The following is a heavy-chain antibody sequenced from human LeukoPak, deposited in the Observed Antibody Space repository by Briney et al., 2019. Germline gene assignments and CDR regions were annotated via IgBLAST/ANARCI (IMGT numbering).Heavy chain of an antibody. CDR1: GGSISSYY. Sequence: SETLSLTCTVSGGSISSYYWSWIRQPPGKGLEWIGYIYYSGSTNYNPSLKSRVTISVDTSKNQFSLKLSSVTAADTAVYYCARSGGGYTLLGAFDIWGQGTMVTVSS. V-gene: IGHV4-59*08. CDR2: IYYSGST. J-gene: IGHJ3*02. CDR3: ARSGGGYTLLGAFDI. D-gene: IGHD5-12*01.